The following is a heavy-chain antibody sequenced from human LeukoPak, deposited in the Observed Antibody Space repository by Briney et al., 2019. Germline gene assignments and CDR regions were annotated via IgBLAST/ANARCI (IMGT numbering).Heavy chain of an antibody. J-gene: IGHJ6*02. CDR1: GFTFSSYG. Sequence: GGSLRLSCAASGFTFSSYGMHWVRQAPGKGLEWVAVIWYDGSNKYYADSVKGRFTISRDNSKNTLYLQMNSLRAEDTAVYYCARDPNSSGWYYYYYGMDVWGQGITVIVSS. D-gene: IGHD6-19*01. CDR2: IWYDGSNK. V-gene: IGHV3-33*01. CDR3: ARDPNSSGWYYYYYGMDV.